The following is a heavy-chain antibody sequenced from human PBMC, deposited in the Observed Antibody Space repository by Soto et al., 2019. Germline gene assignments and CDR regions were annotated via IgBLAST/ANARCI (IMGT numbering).Heavy chain of an antibody. CDR2: ISGSGGST. J-gene: IGHJ5*02. Sequence: PGGSLRLSCAASGFTFSSYAMSWVRQAPGKGLEWVSAISGSGGSTYYADSVKGRFTISRDNSKNTLYLQMNSLRAEDTAVYYCAKLSWRWLPRPGENWFDPWGQGTLVTVSS. V-gene: IGHV3-23*01. CDR1: GFTFSSYA. D-gene: IGHD5-12*01. CDR3: AKLSWRWLPRPGENWFDP.